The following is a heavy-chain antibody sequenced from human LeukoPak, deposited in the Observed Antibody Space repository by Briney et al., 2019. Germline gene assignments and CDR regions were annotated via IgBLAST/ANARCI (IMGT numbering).Heavy chain of an antibody. CDR3: AKDAVTSGGGLAY. CDR2: MYTGGTT. D-gene: IGHD2-21*02. CDR1: GFTVSGTH. J-gene: IGHJ4*02. Sequence: PGGSLRLSCAASGFTVSGTHMSWVRQAPGKGLEWVSAMYTGGTTYYADSVTGRFTVSRDTCRNTLFLHMDSLRAEDTAAYYCAKDAVTSGGGLAYWGQGTLVIVSS. V-gene: IGHV3-53*01.